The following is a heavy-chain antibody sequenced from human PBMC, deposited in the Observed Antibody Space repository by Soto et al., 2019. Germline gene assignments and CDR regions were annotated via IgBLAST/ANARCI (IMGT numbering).Heavy chain of an antibody. CDR3: AREVAPTTLPPSSLMDV. CDR2: INSDESST. D-gene: IGHD2-2*01. CDR1: GFSISSHW. V-gene: IGHV3-74*01. Sequence: VGSLRLSCAASGFSISSHWMHWVRRAPGKGLEWVSRINSDESSTSYGDSVKGRFTISRDNAKNMLYLQMNSMRAEDTAVYYCAREVAPTTLPPSSLMDVWGQGTTVTVSS. J-gene: IGHJ6*02.